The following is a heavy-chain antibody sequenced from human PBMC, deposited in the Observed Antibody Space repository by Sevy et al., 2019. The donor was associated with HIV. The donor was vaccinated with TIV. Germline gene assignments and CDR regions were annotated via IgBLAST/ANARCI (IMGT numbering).Heavy chain of an antibody. Sequence: GGSLRLSCTASGFAFTNYYAMHWVRQAPGKGLEWVALISYDGSDKFYADSVKGRFTITRDNFKNTLYLQMNGLTTEDTAVYYCARPRANYVDHYFFYAMDVWGQGPTVTVSS. CDR3: ARPRANYVDHYFFYAMDV. D-gene: IGHD4-17*01. J-gene: IGHJ6*02. V-gene: IGHV3-30-3*01. CDR1: GFAFTNYYA. CDR2: ISYDGSDK.